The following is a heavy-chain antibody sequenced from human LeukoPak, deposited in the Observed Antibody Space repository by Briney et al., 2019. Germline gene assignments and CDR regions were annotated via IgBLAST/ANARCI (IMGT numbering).Heavy chain of an antibody. D-gene: IGHD3-3*01. J-gene: IGHJ4*02. CDR2: IKQDGSEK. V-gene: IGHV3-7*01. CDR1: GFTFSSYW. CDR3: ARDALYDFWSGSPVGFDY. Sequence: PGGSLRLSCAASGFTFSSYWMSWVRQAPGKGLEWVANIKQDGSEKYYVDSVKGRFTISRDNAKNSLYLQMNSLRAEDTAVYYCARDALYDFWSGSPVGFDYWGQGTLVTVSS.